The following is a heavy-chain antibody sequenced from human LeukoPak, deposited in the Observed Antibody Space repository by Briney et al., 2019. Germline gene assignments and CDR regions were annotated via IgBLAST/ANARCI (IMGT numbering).Heavy chain of an antibody. CDR2: IWYDGSNK. J-gene: IGHJ4*02. CDR3: ARGRAGAARSTNFDY. D-gene: IGHD2/OR15-2a*01. V-gene: IGHV3-33*01. CDR1: GFTFSSYG. Sequence: GGSLRLSCAASGFTFSSYGMHWVRQAPGKGLEWVAVIWYDGSNKYYADSVKGRFTISRDNSKNTLYLQMNSLRAEDTAVYYCARGRAGAARSTNFDYWGLGTLVTVSS.